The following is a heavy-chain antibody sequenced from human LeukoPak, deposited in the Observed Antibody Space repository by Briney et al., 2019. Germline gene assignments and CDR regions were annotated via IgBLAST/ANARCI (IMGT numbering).Heavy chain of an antibody. D-gene: IGHD4-11*01. CDR1: GFIFSDYD. V-gene: IGHV3-13*01. CDR2: VGMAGDT. CDR3: ARRDSFHGMDA. J-gene: IGHJ6*02. Sequence: GGSLRLSCAGSGFIFSDYDMHWVRQATGKGLEWVSTVGMAGDTYYPDSVKGRFTSSRENAKNSLYLQMNSLSAEDTAVYYCARRDSFHGMDAWGQGTTVTVSS.